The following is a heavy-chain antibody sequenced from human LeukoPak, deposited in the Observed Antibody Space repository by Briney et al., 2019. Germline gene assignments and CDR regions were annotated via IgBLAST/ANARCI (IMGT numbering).Heavy chain of an antibody. Sequence: GGSLRLSCAASGFTFDDYAMHWVRQVPGRGLEWVSGISWNSGSIGYADSVKGRFTISRDNAKKSLYLQMNSLRPEDTALYYCALLYGSGSYYSDYWGQGTLVTVSS. D-gene: IGHD3-10*01. CDR1: GFTFDDYA. V-gene: IGHV3-9*01. CDR3: ALLYGSGSYYSDY. J-gene: IGHJ4*02. CDR2: ISWNSGSI.